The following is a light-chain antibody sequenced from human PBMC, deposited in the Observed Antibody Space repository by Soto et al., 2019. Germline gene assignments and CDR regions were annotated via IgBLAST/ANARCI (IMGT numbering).Light chain of an antibody. CDR3: SSYTRSSTYV. CDR2: DVS. Sequence: QSALTQPASVSGSPGQSITISCTGTSNDFGAYNSVSWYQQHPGKAPKLMIYDVSNRPSGVSDRFSVSKSGNTASLTISGLQAEDEADYYCSSYTRSSTYVFGTGTKVTVL. V-gene: IGLV2-14*01. J-gene: IGLJ1*01. CDR1: SNDFGAYNS.